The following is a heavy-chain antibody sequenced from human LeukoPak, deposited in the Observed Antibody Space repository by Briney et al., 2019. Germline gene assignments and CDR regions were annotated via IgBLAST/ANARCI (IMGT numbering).Heavy chain of an antibody. CDR2: SYYSGST. CDR1: GGSISSTTYY. J-gene: IGHJ4*02. CDR3: ARHLLGYCSGGNCYYFDF. V-gene: IGHV4-39*01. Sequence: SETLSLTCTASGGSISSTTYYWGWIRQPPGKGLEWIGSSYYSGSTYYNPSLKSRVTISVDTSKNQFSLKLSSVTAADTAVYYCARHLLGYCSGGNCYYFDFWGQGTLVTVSS. D-gene: IGHD2-15*01.